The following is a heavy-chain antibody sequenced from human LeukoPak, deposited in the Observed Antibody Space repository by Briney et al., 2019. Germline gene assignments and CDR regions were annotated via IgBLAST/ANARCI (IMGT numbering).Heavy chain of an antibody. V-gene: IGHV1-2*02. CDR2: INPNSGDT. CDR3: ARVGYYYYYMDV. CDR1: GYTLSGYY. J-gene: IGHJ6*03. Sequence: GASVTVSCKASGYTLSGYYIHWVRQAPGQGLEWVGWINPNSGDTNYAQKFQRRVTITRETSISTAYMELSRLRSDDTAVYYCARVGYYYYYMDVWGKGTTVTVSS.